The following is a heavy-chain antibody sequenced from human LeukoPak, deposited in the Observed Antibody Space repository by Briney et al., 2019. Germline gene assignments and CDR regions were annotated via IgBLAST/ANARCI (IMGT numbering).Heavy chain of an antibody. D-gene: IGHD3-22*01. Sequence: ASVKVSCKASGYTFTGYYMHWVRQAPGQGLEWMGWINPNSGGTNYAQKFQGRVTMTRDTSISTAYMELSRLRSDDTAVYYCATATYYYGSSGYYYEERWFDPWGQGTLVTVSS. V-gene: IGHV1-2*02. CDR2: INPNSGGT. J-gene: IGHJ5*02. CDR1: GYTFTGYY. CDR3: ATATYYYGSSGYYYEERWFDP.